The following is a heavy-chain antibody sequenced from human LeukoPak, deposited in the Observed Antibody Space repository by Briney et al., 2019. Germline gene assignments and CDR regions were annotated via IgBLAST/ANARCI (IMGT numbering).Heavy chain of an antibody. CDR2: IIPILGIA. Sequence: SVKVSYKASGGTFSSYAISWVRQAPGQGLEWMGRIIPILGIANYAQKFQGRVTITADKSTSTAYMELSSLRSEDTAVYYCARDLGYYYDSSGYTPWGQGTLVTVSS. CDR1: GGTFSSYA. CDR3: ARDLGYYYDSSGYTP. D-gene: IGHD3-22*01. V-gene: IGHV1-69*04. J-gene: IGHJ5*02.